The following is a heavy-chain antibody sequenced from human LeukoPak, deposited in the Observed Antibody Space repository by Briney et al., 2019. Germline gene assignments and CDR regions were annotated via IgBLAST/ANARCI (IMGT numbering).Heavy chain of an antibody. CDR1: GGSITGYF. V-gene: IGHV4-34*01. D-gene: IGHD3-9*01. CDR2: IHYTGAT. Sequence: SETLSLTCAVYGGSITGYFWSWIRQTPGRGLDWVGEIHYTGATSYNPSLKSRATISTDTSKNQFSLRLSSVTAADTAVYYCARGNIMTGYCFDFWGQGALVT. J-gene: IGHJ4*02. CDR3: ARGNIMTGYCFDF.